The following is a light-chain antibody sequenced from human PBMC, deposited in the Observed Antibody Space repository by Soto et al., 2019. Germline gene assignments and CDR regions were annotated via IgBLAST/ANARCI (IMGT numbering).Light chain of an antibody. V-gene: IGKV1-27*01. CDR2: AAS. CDR1: QGSSNY. Sequence: DIKMTQSPSSLSASVGDRVTITCRASQGSSNYLAWYQQKPGKVPKLLIYAASTLQSGVPSRFSGSGSGTDFTLTISSLQPEDVATYYCQKYNSASGTFGQGTKVEIK. J-gene: IGKJ1*01. CDR3: QKYNSASGT.